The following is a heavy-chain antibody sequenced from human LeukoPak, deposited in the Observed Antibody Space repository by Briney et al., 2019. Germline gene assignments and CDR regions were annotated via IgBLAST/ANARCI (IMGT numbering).Heavy chain of an antibody. CDR1: GYTFTSYG. CDR3: ARGEKPIVVVQSNAFDI. CDR2: ISAYNGNT. J-gene: IGHJ3*02. V-gene: IGHV1-18*03. D-gene: IGHD3-22*01. Sequence: ASVKVSCKASGYTFTSYGISWVRQAPGQGLEWMGWISAYNGNTNYAQKLQGRVTMTTDTSTSTAYMELGSLRSDDMAVYYCARGEKPIVVVQSNAFDIWGQGTMVTVSS.